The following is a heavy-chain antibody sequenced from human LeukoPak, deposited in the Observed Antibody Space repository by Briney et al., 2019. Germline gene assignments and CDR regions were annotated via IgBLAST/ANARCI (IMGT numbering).Heavy chain of an antibody. CDR2: ISSSSYI. CDR3: ARGLRSLGYCSSTSCRIYYFDY. V-gene: IGHV3-21*01. D-gene: IGHD2-2*01. Sequence: GRSLRLSCAASGFTFSSYSMNWVRQAPGKGLEWVSSISSSSYIYYADSVKGRFTISRDNAKNSLYLQMNSLRAEDTAVYYCARGLRSLGYCSSTSCRIYYFDYWGQGTLVTVSS. J-gene: IGHJ4*02. CDR1: GFTFSSYS.